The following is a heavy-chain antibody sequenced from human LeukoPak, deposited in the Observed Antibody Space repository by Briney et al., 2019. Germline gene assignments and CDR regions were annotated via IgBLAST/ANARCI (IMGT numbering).Heavy chain of an antibody. J-gene: IGHJ2*01. CDR2: IKSKTDGGTT. D-gene: IGHD2-21*02. Sequence: PGGSLRLSCAASGFTFSNAWMSWVRQAPGKGLEWVGRIKSKTDGGTTDYAAPVKGRFTISRDDSKNTLYLQMNSLKTEDTAVYYCTTDPTYIVVVTAESDTTWYFDLWGRGTLVTVSS. CDR1: GFTFSNAW. CDR3: TTDPTYIVVVTAESDTTWYFDL. V-gene: IGHV3-15*01.